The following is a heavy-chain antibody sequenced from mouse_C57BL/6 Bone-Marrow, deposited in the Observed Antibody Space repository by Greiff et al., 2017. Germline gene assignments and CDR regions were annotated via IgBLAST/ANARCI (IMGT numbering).Heavy chain of an antibody. D-gene: IGHD2-5*01. CDR1: GFTFSDAW. CDR2: IRNKANNHAT. V-gene: IGHV6-6*01. J-gene: IGHJ4*01. CDR3: TRPLFSNWAMDY. Sequence: EVKVVESGGGLVQPGGSMKLSCAASGFTFSDAWMEWVRQSPEKGLEWVAEIRNKANNHATYYAESVKGRFTISRDDSKSGVYLQMNRLRAEDTGIYYCTRPLFSNWAMDYWGQGTSVTVSS.